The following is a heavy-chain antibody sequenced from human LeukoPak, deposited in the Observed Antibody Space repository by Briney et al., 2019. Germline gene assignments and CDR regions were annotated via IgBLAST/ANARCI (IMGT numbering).Heavy chain of an antibody. J-gene: IGHJ4*02. CDR3: ARGLRYETRFDY. CDR1: GGSFSGYY. V-gene: IGHV4-34*01. Sequence: PSETLSLTCAVYGGSFSGYYWSWIRQPPGKGLEWIGEINHSGSTNYNPSLKSRVTISVDTSKNQFSLKLSSVTAADTAVYYCARGLRYETRFDYWGQGTLVTVSS. D-gene: IGHD3-9*01. CDR2: INHSGST.